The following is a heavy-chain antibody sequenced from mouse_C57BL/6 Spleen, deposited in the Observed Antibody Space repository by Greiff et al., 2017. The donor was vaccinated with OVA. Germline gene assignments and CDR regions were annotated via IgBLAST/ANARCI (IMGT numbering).Heavy chain of an antibody. Sequence: VQLQQSGAELVRPGASVKLSCTASGFTIKDDYMHWVKQRPEQGLEWIGWIGPENGDTEYASKFQGQATITADTSSNTAYLQLSSLTSEDTAVYYCTARLRLFADWGQGTLVTVSA. CDR3: TARLRLFAD. J-gene: IGHJ3*01. CDR2: IGPENGDT. CDR1: GFTIKDDY. D-gene: IGHD2-4*01. V-gene: IGHV14-4*01.